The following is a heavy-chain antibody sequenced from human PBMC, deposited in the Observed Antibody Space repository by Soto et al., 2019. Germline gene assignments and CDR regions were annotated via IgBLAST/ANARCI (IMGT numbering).Heavy chain of an antibody. D-gene: IGHD3-9*01. J-gene: IGHJ6*03. CDR2: IYSGGST. V-gene: IGHV3-66*04. CDR3: ARQNEGYYDILTGSIGDYYYYYMDV. CDR1: GFTVSSNY. Sequence: GGSLRLSCAASGFTVSSNYMSWVRQAPGKGLEWVSVIYSGGSTYYADSVKGRFTISRDNSKNTLYLQMNSLRAEDTAVYYCARQNEGYYDILTGSIGDYYYYYMDVWGKGTTVTVSS.